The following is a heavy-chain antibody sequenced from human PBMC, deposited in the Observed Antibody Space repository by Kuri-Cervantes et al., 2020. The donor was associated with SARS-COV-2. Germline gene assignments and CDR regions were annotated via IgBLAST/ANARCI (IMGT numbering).Heavy chain of an antibody. V-gene: IGHV3-30*18. Sequence: LSLTCAASGFTFSSYGMHWVRQAPGKGLEWVAVISYDGSNKYYADSVKGRFTISRDNSKNTLYLQMNSLRAEDTAVYYCAKDNLSSGWYHYFDYWGQGTLVTVSS. CDR1: GFTFSSYG. CDR2: ISYDGSNK. J-gene: IGHJ4*02. D-gene: IGHD6-19*01. CDR3: AKDNLSSGWYHYFDY.